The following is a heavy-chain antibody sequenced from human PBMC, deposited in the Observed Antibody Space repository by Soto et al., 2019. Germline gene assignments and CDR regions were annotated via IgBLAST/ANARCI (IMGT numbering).Heavy chain of an antibody. V-gene: IGHV4-30-4*01. Sequence: PSETLSLTCTVSGGSISSGDYYWSWIRQPPGKGLEWIGYIYYSGSTYYNPSLKSRVTISVDTSKNQFSLKLSSVTAADTAVYYCARXRGLRLGRTFYYYGMDVWGQGTTVTVSS. CDR1: GGSISSGDYY. D-gene: IGHD5-12*01. CDR3: ARXRGLRLGRTFYYYGMDV. CDR2: IYYSGST. J-gene: IGHJ6*02.